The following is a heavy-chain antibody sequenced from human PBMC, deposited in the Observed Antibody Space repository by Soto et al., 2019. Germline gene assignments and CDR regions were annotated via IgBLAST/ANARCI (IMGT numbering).Heavy chain of an antibody. J-gene: IGHJ3*02. Sequence: QVQLVESGGGVVQPGRSLRLSCAASGFTFSSYGMHWVRQAPGKGLEWVAVISYDGSNKYYADSVKGRFSISRDNSKNSLYLQINILRAEDTAVYYCAKTLASSITMIVVEAFDIWGQGTMVTVSS. D-gene: IGHD3-22*01. CDR3: AKTLASSITMIVVEAFDI. V-gene: IGHV3-30*18. CDR2: ISYDGSNK. CDR1: GFTFSSYG.